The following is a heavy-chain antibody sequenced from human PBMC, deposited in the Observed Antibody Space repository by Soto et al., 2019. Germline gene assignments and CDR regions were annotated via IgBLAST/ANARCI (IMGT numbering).Heavy chain of an antibody. J-gene: IGHJ3*01. CDR3: AVPQHIAVRRLGGAFDV. CDR2: ISGSVADT. CDR1: GSTVSSYA. V-gene: IGHV3-23*01. D-gene: IGHD6-6*01. Sequence: PGGSLRLSCAASGSTVSSYAMSGVRQAPGKGPEWVSVISGSVADTFYADSVKGRFTISRDNFKNTLYLQMNSLRVEDTAVYYCAVPQHIAVRRLGGAFDVWGQGTLVTVSS.